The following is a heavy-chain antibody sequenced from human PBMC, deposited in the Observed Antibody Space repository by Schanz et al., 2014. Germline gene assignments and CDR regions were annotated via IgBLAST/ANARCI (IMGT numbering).Heavy chain of an antibody. J-gene: IGHJ4*02. CDR1: GYSFTPFP. CDR3: ARDFSAYVGNYFDY. Sequence: QVQLVQSWAEVKGPGASVKVSCKASGYSFTPFPIHWVRQAPGQRLEWMGWINAGTGNTEYSQKFQGRVTITRDTLASTAYMELTSLRSEDTAVYFCARDFSAYVGNYFDYWGQGTLVTVSS. V-gene: IGHV1-3*01. CDR2: INAGTGNT. D-gene: IGHD5-12*01.